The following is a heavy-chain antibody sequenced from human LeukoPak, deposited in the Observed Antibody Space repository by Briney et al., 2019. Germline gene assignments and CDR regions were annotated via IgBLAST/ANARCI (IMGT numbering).Heavy chain of an antibody. CDR2: ISGSGGST. CDR3: AKDGGTTGTPAQRWFDP. D-gene: IGHD1-1*01. V-gene: IGHV3-23*01. J-gene: IGHJ5*02. Sequence: GGSLRLSCAASGFTFSSYAMSWVRQAPGKGLEGVSAISGSGGSTYYADSVKGRFTISRDNSKNTLYLQMNSLRAEDTAVYYCAKDGGTTGTPAQRWFDPWGQGTLVTVSS. CDR1: GFTFSSYA.